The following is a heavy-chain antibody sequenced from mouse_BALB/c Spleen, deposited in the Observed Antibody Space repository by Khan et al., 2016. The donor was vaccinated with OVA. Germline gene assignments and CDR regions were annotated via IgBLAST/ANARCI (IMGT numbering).Heavy chain of an antibody. CDR1: GFSLTTYG. CDR2: IWSGGST. D-gene: IGHD2-12*01. CDR3: AIHSYRYDFSY. J-gene: IGHJ3*01. V-gene: IGHV2-4-1*01. Sequence: QVQLKQSGPGLVQPSQSLSITCTVSGFSLTTYGVHWVRQSPGKGLEWLGVIWSGGSTDYNAAFMSRLSINKDISKSQVFFKMNSLQADDTAICYCAIHSYRYDFSYWGRGTLVTVSA.